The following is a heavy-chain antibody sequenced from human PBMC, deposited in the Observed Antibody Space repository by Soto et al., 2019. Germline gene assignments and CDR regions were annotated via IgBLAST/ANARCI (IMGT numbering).Heavy chain of an antibody. Sequence: PSETLSLTCTVSGGSMSSGGYYWSWIRQHPGKGLEWIGYIYYSGSTYYNPSLKSRVTISVDTSKNQFSLKLSSVTAAGTAVYYCARVGVEDYDFWSGYFSGPGYYYGMDVWGQGTTVTVSS. CDR1: GGSMSSGGYY. CDR2: IYYSGST. V-gene: IGHV4-31*03. J-gene: IGHJ6*02. CDR3: ARVGVEDYDFWSGYFSGPGYYYGMDV. D-gene: IGHD3-3*01.